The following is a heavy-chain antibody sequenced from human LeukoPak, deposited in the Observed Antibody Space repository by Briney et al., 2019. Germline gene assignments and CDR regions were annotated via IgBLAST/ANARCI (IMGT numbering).Heavy chain of an antibody. D-gene: IGHD3-22*01. Sequence: ASVKVSCKASGYTFTSYGISWVRQAPGQGLEWMGWISAYNGNTNYAQKLQGRVTMTTDTSTSTAYMELRSLRSDDTAVYYCARVTYYYDSSGYYFRIIDYWGQETLVTVSS. J-gene: IGHJ4*02. V-gene: IGHV1-18*01. CDR2: ISAYNGNT. CDR1: GYTFTSYG. CDR3: ARVTYYYDSSGYYFRIIDY.